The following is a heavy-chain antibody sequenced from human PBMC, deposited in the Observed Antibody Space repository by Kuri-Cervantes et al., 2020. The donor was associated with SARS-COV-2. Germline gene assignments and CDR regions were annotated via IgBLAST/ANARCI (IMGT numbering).Heavy chain of an antibody. CDR2: IKQDGSEK. Sequence: GESLKISCAASGFTFDDYGMSWVRQAPGKGLEWVANIKQDGSEKYYVDSVKGRFTISRDNAKNSLYLQMNSLRAEDTAVYYCARGANYDFWSGQNYFDYWGQGTLVTVSS. J-gene: IGHJ4*02. V-gene: IGHV3-7*01. CDR1: GFTFDDYG. CDR3: ARGANYDFWSGQNYFDY. D-gene: IGHD3-3*01.